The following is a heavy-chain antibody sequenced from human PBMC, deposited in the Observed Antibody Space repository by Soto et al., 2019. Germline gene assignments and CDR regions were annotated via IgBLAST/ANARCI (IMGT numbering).Heavy chain of an antibody. CDR2: GSGSGGST. D-gene: IGHD6-6*01. CDR1: GFTFSSYA. J-gene: IGHJ6*02. CDR3: AKGLGPKHEYYYYGMDV. Sequence: GGSLRLSCAASGFTFSSYAMSWVRQAPGKGLEWVSAGSGSGGSTYYADPVNGRFTISRDNSKNALYLQMNSLRAEDTAVYYCAKGLGPKHEYYYYGMDVWGQGTTVTVSS. V-gene: IGHV3-23*01.